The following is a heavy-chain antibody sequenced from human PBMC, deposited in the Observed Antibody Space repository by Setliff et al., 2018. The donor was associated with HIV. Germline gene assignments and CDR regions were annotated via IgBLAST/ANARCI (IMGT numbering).Heavy chain of an antibody. D-gene: IGHD2-15*01. CDR1: GGSISSYY. J-gene: IGHJ4*02. CDR3: ARHPPYCSGGSCYRGRGYYFDY. CDR2: IYYSGST. Sequence: TSETLSLTCTVSGGSISSYYWGWIRQPPGKGLEWIGSIYYSGSTYYNPSLKSRVTISVDTSKNQFSLKLNSVTAADTVMYYCARHPPYCSGGSCYRGRGYYFDYWGQGTLVTV. V-gene: IGHV4-39*01.